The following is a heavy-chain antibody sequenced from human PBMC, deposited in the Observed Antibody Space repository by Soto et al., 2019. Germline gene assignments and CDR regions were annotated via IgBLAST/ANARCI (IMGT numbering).Heavy chain of an antibody. Sequence: SETLSLTCAVYGGSFSGYYWSWIRQPPGKGLERIGEINHSGSTNYNPSLKSRVTISVDTSKNQFSLKLSSVTAADTAVYYCARGLEYSSSWYGMFYDYWGQGTLVTVSS. J-gene: IGHJ4*02. CDR3: ARGLEYSSSWYGMFYDY. D-gene: IGHD6-13*01. CDR2: INHSGST. V-gene: IGHV4-34*01. CDR1: GGSFSGYY.